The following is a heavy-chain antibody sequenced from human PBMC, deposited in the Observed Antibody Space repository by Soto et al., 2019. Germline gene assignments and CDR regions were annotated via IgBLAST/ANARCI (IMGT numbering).Heavy chain of an antibody. CDR3: ARECYYDSSGKGWFDP. CDR2: ISAYNGNT. J-gene: IGHJ5*02. D-gene: IGHD3-22*01. Sequence: ASVKVSCKASGYTFTSYGISWVRQAPGQGLEWMGWISAYNGNTNYAQKLQGRVTMTTDTSTSTAYMELRSLRSDDTAVYYCARECYYDSSGKGWFDPWGQGTLVTVSS. CDR1: GYTFTSYG. V-gene: IGHV1-18*01.